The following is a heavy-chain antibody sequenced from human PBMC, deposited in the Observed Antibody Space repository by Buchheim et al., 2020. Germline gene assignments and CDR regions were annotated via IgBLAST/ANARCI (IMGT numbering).Heavy chain of an antibody. CDR3: ASRYGDYYYAMDV. V-gene: IGHV3-74*01. CDR2: IKTDGSGT. D-gene: IGHD4-17*01. CDR1: GFTFISYW. Sequence: EVQLVESGGGLVQPGGSLRLSCAASGFTFISYWMHWVRQAPGEGLVWVSRIKTDGSGTSYADSVKGRFAISRDSAKNTLYLQMSSLRAEDSAVYYCASRYGDYYYAMDVWGQGTT. J-gene: IGHJ6*02.